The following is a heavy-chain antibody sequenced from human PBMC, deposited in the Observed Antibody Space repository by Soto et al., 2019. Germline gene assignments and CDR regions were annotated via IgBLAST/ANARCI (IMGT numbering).Heavy chain of an antibody. CDR2: ISYDGSNK. CDR1: GFTFGTYA. J-gene: IGHJ4*02. CDR3: ARSLGYCSRTSCYAAYYFDY. V-gene: IGHV3-30-3*01. D-gene: IGHD2-2*01. Sequence: GGSLRLSCAASGFTFGTYAMYWVRQAPGKGLEWVALISYDGSNKYYADSVRGRFTISRDNSKNTLYLQMSSLRAEDTAVYYCARSLGYCSRTSCYAAYYFDYWGQGALVTVSS.